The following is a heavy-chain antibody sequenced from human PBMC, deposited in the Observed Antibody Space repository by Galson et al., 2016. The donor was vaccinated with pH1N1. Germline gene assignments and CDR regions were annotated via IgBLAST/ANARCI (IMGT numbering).Heavy chain of an antibody. Sequence: SVKVSCKASGYTFTEYYIHWVRQAPGQGLEWMGRVNSKTGRTDYAQSFQGRVTMTRDTSISAAYMGLNRLRSDDTAVYYCARAPMGSTLYYCDYWGQGTLVTVSS. CDR3: ARAPMGSTLYYCDY. J-gene: IGHJ4*02. V-gene: IGHV1-2*06. D-gene: IGHD1-26*01. CDR1: GYTFTEYY. CDR2: VNSKTGRT.